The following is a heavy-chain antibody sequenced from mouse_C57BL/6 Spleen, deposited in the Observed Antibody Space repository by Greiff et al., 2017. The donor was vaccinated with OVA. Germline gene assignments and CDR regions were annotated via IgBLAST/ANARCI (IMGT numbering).Heavy chain of an antibody. CDR3: ARGDYFYYFDY. CDR1: GFSLTSYG. J-gene: IGHJ2*01. V-gene: IGHV2-2*01. D-gene: IGHD2-13*01. CDR2: IWSGGST. Sequence: QVQLKESGPGLVQPSQSLSITCTVSGFSLTSYGVHWVRQSPGKGLEWLGVIWSGGSTDYNAAFISRLSISKDNSKSQVFFKMNSLQADDTAIYYCARGDYFYYFDYWGQGTTLTVSS.